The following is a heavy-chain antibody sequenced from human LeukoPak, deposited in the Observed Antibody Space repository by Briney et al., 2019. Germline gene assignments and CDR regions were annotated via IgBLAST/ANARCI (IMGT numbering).Heavy chain of an antibody. D-gene: IGHD3-10*01. CDR1: GFTFDDYA. J-gene: IGHJ4*02. CDR2: ISWNSGSI. CDR3: AKVQYYYGSGSSFDY. Sequence: PGGSLRLSCAASGFTFDDYAMHWVRQAPGKGLEWVSGISWNSGSIGYADSVKGRFTISRDNAKNSLYLQMNSLRAEDTALYYCAKVQYYYGSGSSFDYWGQGTLVTVSS. V-gene: IGHV3-9*01.